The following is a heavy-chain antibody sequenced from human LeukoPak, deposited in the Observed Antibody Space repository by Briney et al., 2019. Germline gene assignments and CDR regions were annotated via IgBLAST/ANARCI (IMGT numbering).Heavy chain of an antibody. CDR3: ARLMMSPPRIRSTGDFDY. CDR2: ISAYNGNT. Sequence: VASVKVSCKASGYTFTSYGISWVRQAPGQGLEWMGWISAYNGNTNYAQKLQGRVTMTTDTSTSTAYMELRSLRSDDTAVYYCARLMMSPPRIRSTGDFDYWGQGTLVTVSS. D-gene: IGHD2-8*02. V-gene: IGHV1-18*01. J-gene: IGHJ4*02. CDR1: GYTFTSYG.